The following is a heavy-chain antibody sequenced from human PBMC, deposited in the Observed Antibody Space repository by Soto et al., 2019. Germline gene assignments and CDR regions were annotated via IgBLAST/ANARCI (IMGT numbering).Heavy chain of an antibody. J-gene: IGHJ4*02. CDR2: ISYDGSNK. CDR1: GFTFSSYG. V-gene: IGHV3-30*18. D-gene: IGHD3-10*01. Sequence: PGVSLRLSCAASGFTFSSYGMHWVRQAPGKGLEWVAVISYDGSNKYYADSVKGRFTISRDNSKNTLYLQMNSLRAEDTAVYYCAKERPKLWSRIDYWGQGTLVTVSS. CDR3: AKERPKLWSRIDY.